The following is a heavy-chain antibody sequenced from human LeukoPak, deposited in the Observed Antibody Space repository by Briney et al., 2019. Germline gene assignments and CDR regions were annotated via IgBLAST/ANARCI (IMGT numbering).Heavy chain of an antibody. J-gene: IGHJ4*02. V-gene: IGHV3-21*01. CDR1: GFTFSSYS. Sequence: GGSLRLSCAASGFTFSSYSMNWVRQAPGKGLEWVSSISSSSYIYYADSVKGRLTISRDNAKNSLYLQMNSLRAEDTAVYYCARDFMIAAVFDYWGQGTLVTVSS. D-gene: IGHD6-13*01. CDR2: ISSSSYI. CDR3: ARDFMIAAVFDY.